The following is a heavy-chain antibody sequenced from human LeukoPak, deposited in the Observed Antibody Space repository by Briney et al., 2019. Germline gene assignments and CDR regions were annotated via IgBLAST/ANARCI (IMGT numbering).Heavy chain of an antibody. J-gene: IGHJ4*02. V-gene: IGHV1-46*01. CDR3: ARGGPQWLVLRKRFYFDS. CDR1: GYTFTSYY. CDR2: ISPSGGGT. Sequence: GASVKVSCKSSGYTFTSYYIHWVRQAPGQGLECMGIISPSGGGTGYAQNFQGRVTMTRDTSTSTVYMELSSLRSEDTAVYFCARGGPQWLVLRKRFYFDSWGQGTLVTVSS. D-gene: IGHD6-19*01.